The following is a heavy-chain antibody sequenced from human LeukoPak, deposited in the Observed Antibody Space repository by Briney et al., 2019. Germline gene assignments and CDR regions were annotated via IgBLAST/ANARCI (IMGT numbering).Heavy chain of an antibody. J-gene: IGHJ4*02. CDR3: ARLLPPYYGSGSYGVDY. CDR1: GYTFTSYD. D-gene: IGHD3-10*01. Sequence: GASVKVSCKASGYTFTSYDINWVRQATGQGLEWMGWMNPNSGNTGYAQKFQGRVTMTRNTSISTAYMELSSLRSEDTAVYYCARLLPPYYGSGSYGVDYWGQGTLVTVSS. V-gene: IGHV1-8*01. CDR2: MNPNSGNT.